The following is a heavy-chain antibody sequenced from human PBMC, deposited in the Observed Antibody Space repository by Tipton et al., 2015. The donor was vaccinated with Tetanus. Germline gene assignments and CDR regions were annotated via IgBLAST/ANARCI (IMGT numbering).Heavy chain of an antibody. Sequence: VQLVQSGGEVKKPGESLKISCKGSGYIFTNYWIGRVRQKPGKGLEWMGIIYPGGSDTRYRPSFQGQVTISVDKSINTAYLQWSSLKASDTSMFYCARAHCSDGVCNFDFWGQGALVTVAS. D-gene: IGHD2-15*01. J-gene: IGHJ4*02. V-gene: IGHV5-51*01. CDR2: IYPGGSDT. CDR1: GYIFTNYW. CDR3: ARAHCSDGVCNFDF.